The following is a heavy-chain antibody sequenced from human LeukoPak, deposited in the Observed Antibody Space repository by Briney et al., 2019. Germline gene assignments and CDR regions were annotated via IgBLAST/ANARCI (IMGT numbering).Heavy chain of an antibody. Sequence: SETLSLTCTVSGGSIDSYYWSWIRQPPGKGLEGIGYIYYTGSTEDHPSLKSRVNISLDTSKNQFSLKLTSVTAADTAVYYCARVYQSAEYYFDYWGQGNLVSVSS. CDR1: GGSIDSYY. J-gene: IGHJ4*02. D-gene: IGHD2-2*01. V-gene: IGHV4-59*01. CDR2: IYYTGST. CDR3: ARVYQSAEYYFDY.